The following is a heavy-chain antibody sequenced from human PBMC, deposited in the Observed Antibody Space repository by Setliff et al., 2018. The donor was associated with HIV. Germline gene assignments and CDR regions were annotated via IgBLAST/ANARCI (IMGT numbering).Heavy chain of an antibody. CDR3: ARGYCTNAVCSDAFDI. V-gene: IGHV1-18*01. Sequence: ASVKVSCKASGYTFTSYGISWVRQAPGQGLELMGWISAYNGHTNDPQKFQGRVTMTTDTSTSTAYMELRSLRSDDTAVYYCARGYCTNAVCSDAFDIWGQGTMVTVSS. CDR2: ISAYNGHT. J-gene: IGHJ3*02. D-gene: IGHD2-8*01. CDR1: GYTFTSYG.